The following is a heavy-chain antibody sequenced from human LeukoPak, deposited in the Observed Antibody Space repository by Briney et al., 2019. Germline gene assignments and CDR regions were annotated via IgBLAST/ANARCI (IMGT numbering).Heavy chain of an antibody. CDR1: GGSISSSSYY. J-gene: IGHJ4*02. V-gene: IGHV4-39*07. Sequence: SETLSLTCTVSGGSISSSSYYWGWIRQPPGKGLEWIGSIYYGGSTYYSPSLKSRVTISVDTSKNQFSLNLSSVTAADTAVYYRARNPKYYDTLTGYSFYFDYWGRGTLVTVSS. CDR2: IYYGGST. CDR3: ARNPKYYDTLTGYSFYFDY. D-gene: IGHD3-9*01.